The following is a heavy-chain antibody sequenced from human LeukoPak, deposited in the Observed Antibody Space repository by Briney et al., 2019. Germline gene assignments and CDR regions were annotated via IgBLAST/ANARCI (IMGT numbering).Heavy chain of an antibody. D-gene: IGHD3-10*01. CDR2: ITWNGGTI. CDR1: GFSFDDFA. CDR3: ATRYASGPIADY. J-gene: IGHJ4*02. Sequence: PGGSLRLSCAAPGFSFDDFAMHWVRQAPGKGLEWVSGITWNGGTIDYADSVKGRFTISRDNAKNSLYLQMNSLRAEDTALYYCATRYASGPIADYWGQGTLVTVSS. V-gene: IGHV3-9*01.